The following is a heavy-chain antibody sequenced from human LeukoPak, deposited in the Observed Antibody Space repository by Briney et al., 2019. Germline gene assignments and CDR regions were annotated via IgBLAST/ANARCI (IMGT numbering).Heavy chain of an antibody. Sequence: GKSLRLSCAVSGFTFSGSGMHWVRQAPGKGLEWVAVICYDGSKKYYADSVKGRFTISRDDSKNTLYLQMNTLRADDTAVYYCARDFGVGPYYFDYWGQGTLVT. CDR1: GFTFSGSG. V-gene: IGHV3-33*01. CDR3: ARDFGVGPYYFDY. J-gene: IGHJ4*02. D-gene: IGHD3-16*01. CDR2: ICYDGSKK.